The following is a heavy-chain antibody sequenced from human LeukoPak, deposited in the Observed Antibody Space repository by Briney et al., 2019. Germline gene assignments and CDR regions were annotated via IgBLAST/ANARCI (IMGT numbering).Heavy chain of an antibody. D-gene: IGHD3-16*01. J-gene: IGHJ4*02. V-gene: IGHV3-30*04. CDR2: LSFDGAHK. CDR1: GFTFRHYA. CDR3: VRARAGGLDY. Sequence: GGSLILSCAASGFTFRHYAVHWVRQAPGRGLEWVAVLSFDGAHKYYAESVKGRFTISKDNSNNTLFLQMDSLRLEDTALYYCVRARAGGLDYWGQGTLVTVSS.